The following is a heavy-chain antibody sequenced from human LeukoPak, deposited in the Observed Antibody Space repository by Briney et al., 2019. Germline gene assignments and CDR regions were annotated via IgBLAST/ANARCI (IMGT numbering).Heavy chain of an antibody. CDR1: GGSFSGYY. J-gene: IGHJ4*02. Sequence: SETLSLTCAVYGGSFSGYYWSWIRQPPGQGLEWVGEINHSGSTNYNPSLKSRVTISVDTSKNQFSLKLSSVTAADTAVYYCARGWEAARPGYWGQGTLVTVSS. D-gene: IGHD6-6*01. V-gene: IGHV4-34*01. CDR2: INHSGST. CDR3: ARGWEAARPGY.